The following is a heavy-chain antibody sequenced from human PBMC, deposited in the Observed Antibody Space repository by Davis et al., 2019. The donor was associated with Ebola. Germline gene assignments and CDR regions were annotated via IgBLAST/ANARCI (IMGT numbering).Heavy chain of an antibody. CDR1: GFTFSSYW. Sequence: PGGSLRLSCAASGFTFSSYWMSWVRQAPGKGLEWVANIKQDGSEKYYVDSVEGRFTISRDNAKNSLYLQMNSLRAEDTAVYYCARGLIPAAIRGLYYYYGMDVWGQGTTVTVSS. D-gene: IGHD2-2*02. CDR2: IKQDGSEK. CDR3: ARGLIPAAIRGLYYYYGMDV. J-gene: IGHJ6*02. V-gene: IGHV3-7*03.